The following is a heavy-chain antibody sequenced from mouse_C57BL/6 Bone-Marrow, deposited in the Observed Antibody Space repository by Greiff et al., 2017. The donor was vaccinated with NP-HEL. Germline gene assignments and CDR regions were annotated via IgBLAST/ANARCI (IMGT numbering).Heavy chain of an antibody. D-gene: IGHD1-1*01. CDR3: TTSDYYGSRGFAY. CDR1: GFNINDDY. V-gene: IGHV14-4*01. Sequence: EVKLQQPGAELVRPGASVKLSCTASGFNINDDYMHWVKQRPEQGLEWIGWIEPENGDTEYASKFQGKATLAADTSSNTAYLQLSSLTSEDTAVYYCTTSDYYGSRGFAYWGQGTLVTVSA. J-gene: IGHJ3*01. CDR2: IEPENGDT.